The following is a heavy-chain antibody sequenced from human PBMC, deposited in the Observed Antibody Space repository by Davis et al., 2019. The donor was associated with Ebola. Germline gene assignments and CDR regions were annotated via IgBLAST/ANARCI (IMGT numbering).Heavy chain of an antibody. Sequence: MPSETLSLTCTVSGGSISSGGYYWSWIRQHPGKGLEWIGYIYYSGSTYYNPSLKSRVTISVDTSKNQFSLKLSSVTAADTAVYYCARHYSGYDSHFDYWGQGTLVTVSS. J-gene: IGHJ4*02. CDR3: ARHYSGYDSHFDY. D-gene: IGHD5-12*01. V-gene: IGHV4-31*03. CDR1: GGSISSGGYY. CDR2: IYYSGST.